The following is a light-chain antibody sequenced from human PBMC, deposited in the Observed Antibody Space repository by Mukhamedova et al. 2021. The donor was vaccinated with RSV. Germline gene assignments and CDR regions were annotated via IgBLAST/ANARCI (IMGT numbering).Light chain of an antibody. Sequence: GVPDRFSGSNSGTSASLAITGLQAEDEADYYCQSYDRSLSVVFGGGTKVTVL. J-gene: IGLJ2*01. V-gene: IGLV1-40*01. CDR3: QSYDRSLSVV.